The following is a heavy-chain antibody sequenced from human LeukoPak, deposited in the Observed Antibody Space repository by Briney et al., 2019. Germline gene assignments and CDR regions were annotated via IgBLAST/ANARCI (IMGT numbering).Heavy chain of an antibody. CDR3: ARLPPSSGWYSFDY. V-gene: IGHV1-2*02. CDR2: INPNSGGT. CDR1: GYTFTGYY. D-gene: IGHD6-19*01. J-gene: IGHJ4*02. Sequence: ASVKVSCKASGYTFTGYYMHWVRQAPGQGLEWMGWINPNSGGTNYAQKFQGRVTMTRDTSISTAYMELSRLRSDDTAVYYCARLPPSSGWYSFDYWGQGTLVTVSS.